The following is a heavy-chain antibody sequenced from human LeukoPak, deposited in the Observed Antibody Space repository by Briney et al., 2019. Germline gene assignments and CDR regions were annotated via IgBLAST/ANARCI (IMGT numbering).Heavy chain of an antibody. CDR3: AREGNGLLSKDSDY. Sequence: ASVKVSCKSSGFTFTDYYIHWVRQAPGQGLEWMGYIGPHSSATSSPQEFQGRVTMTRDTSMSTAYMELTRLTSDDTAVYYCAREGNGLLSKDSDYWGQGTLVTVSS. J-gene: IGHJ4*02. CDR1: GFTFTDYY. CDR2: IGPHSSAT. V-gene: IGHV1-2*02. D-gene: IGHD2/OR15-2a*01.